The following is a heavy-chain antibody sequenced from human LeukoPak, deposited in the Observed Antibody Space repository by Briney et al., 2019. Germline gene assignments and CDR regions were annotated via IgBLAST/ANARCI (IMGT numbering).Heavy chain of an antibody. Sequence: PGGSLRLSCAASGFAASGFTFSTFGMHWVRQAPGKGLEWVAFIRYDGFNKYYADSVKGRFTISRDDSKNTLYLQMNSLRAEDTAVYYCARGGLISLANTPLGAFDIWGQGTMVSVSS. CDR1: GFTFSTFG. CDR3: ARGGLISLANTPLGAFDI. V-gene: IGHV3-30*02. J-gene: IGHJ3*02. CDR2: IRYDGFNK. D-gene: IGHD3/OR15-3a*01.